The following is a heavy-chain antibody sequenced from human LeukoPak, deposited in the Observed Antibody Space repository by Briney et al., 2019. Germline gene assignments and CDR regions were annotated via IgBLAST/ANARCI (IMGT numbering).Heavy chain of an antibody. CDR1: SGSISYYY. J-gene: IGHJ3*02. V-gene: IGHV4-59*01. D-gene: IGHD1-26*01. Sequence: SSETLSLTCTVSSGSISYYYWSWIRQPPGKGLEWIGHIYYTGNTNYNPSLKSRVTISANTSKNQFSLKLSSVTAADTAVYCCARELGGSYFRSGAFDIWGQGTMVTVSS. CDR2: IYYTGNT. CDR3: ARELGGSYFRSGAFDI.